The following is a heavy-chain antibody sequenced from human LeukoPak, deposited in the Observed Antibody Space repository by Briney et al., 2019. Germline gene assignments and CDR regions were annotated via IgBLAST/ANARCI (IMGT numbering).Heavy chain of an antibody. CDR3: ARDRGYYGSGNAFDI. CDR2: INHSGYT. J-gene: IGHJ3*02. CDR1: GGSFSGYH. V-gene: IGHV4-34*01. Sequence: SETLSLTCVVYGGSFSGYHWSWIRQPPGKGLEWIGEINHSGYTNYNPSVQSRVTISVDTSKTQLSLKLTSVTAADTAVYYCARDRGYYGSGNAFDIWGQGTMVTVSS. D-gene: IGHD3-10*01.